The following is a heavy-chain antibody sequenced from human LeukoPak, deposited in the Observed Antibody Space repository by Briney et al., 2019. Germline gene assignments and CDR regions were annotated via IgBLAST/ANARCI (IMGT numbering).Heavy chain of an antibody. V-gene: IGHV1-24*01. Sequence: ASVKVSCKVSGYTLTELSMHWVRQAPGKGLEWMGGFDPEDGETIYAQKFQGRVTMTEETSTDTAYMELSSLRSEDTAVYYCATVRTPVATSGAFDNWGQGTMVTVSS. CDR1: GYTLTELS. D-gene: IGHD5-12*01. CDR2: FDPEDGET. CDR3: ATVRTPVATSGAFDN. J-gene: IGHJ3*02.